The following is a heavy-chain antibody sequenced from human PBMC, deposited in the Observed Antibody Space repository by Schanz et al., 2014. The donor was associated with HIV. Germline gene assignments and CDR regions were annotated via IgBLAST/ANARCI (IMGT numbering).Heavy chain of an antibody. D-gene: IGHD3-10*01. CDR2: ISTGGERT. CDR1: GFPFSNFA. V-gene: IGHV3-23*01. CDR3: GTYNYGSGHDY. J-gene: IGHJ4*02. Sequence: EEHLLESGGDLIQPGGSLRLSCVASGFPFSNFAMSWVRQDPGRGLEWVSAISTGGERTFYADSVKGRFTISRDNSKNTLYLQMNSLRAKDTAIYHCGTYNYGSGHDYWGQGTLVTVSS.